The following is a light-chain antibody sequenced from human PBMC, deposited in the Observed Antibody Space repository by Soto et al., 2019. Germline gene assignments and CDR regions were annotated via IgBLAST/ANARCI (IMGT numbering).Light chain of an antibody. CDR3: QHYNSYSEA. CDR2: KAS. Sequence: DIHLTQSPSTLSASVGDRVTITCRASQSITMWLAWFQQKPGKAPKLLIYKASSLESGVPSRFSGSGSGTEFTLTISSLQPDDFATYYCQHYNSYSEAFGQGTKVDIK. V-gene: IGKV1-5*03. J-gene: IGKJ1*01. CDR1: QSITMW.